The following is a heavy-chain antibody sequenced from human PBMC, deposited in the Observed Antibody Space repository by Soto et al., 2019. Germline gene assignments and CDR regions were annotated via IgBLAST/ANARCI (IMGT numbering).Heavy chain of an antibody. V-gene: IGHV4-59*08. CDR1: GGSISSYY. D-gene: IGHD3-22*01. CDR3: ARRGYYDSSGYYYYFDY. J-gene: IGHJ4*02. Sequence: SQTLSLTCTVSGGSISSYYWSWIRQPPGKGLEWIGYIYYSGSTTYTPPIKSRGTITVDNTKNKLYLKLSYVTAADTAVYYCARRGYYDSSGYYYYFDYWGQGTMVTVSS. CDR2: IYYSGST.